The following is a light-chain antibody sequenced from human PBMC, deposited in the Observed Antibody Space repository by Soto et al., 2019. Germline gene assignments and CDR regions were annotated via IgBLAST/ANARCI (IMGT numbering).Light chain of an antibody. J-gene: IGLJ2*01. Sequence: QSALTQPASVSGSPGQSITISCTGTSSDVGSYNYVSWYQQHPGKAPKLMIYEVTKRPSGVSNRFSGSKSGNTASLTISGLQAEDEADYYCSSYAGSSTIVVFGGGTKLTVL. V-gene: IGLV2-23*02. CDR1: SSDVGSYNY. CDR3: SSYAGSSTIVV. CDR2: EVT.